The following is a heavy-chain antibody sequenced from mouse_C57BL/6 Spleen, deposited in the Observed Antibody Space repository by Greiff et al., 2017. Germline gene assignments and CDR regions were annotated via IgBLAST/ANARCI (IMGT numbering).Heavy chain of an antibody. CDR2: IYPGSGST. V-gene: IGHV1-55*01. Sequence: QVQLQQSGAELVKPGASVKMSCKASGYTFTSYWITWVKQRPGQGLEWIGDIYPGSGSTNYNEKFKSKATLTVDTSSSTAYMQLSSLTSEDSAVYYCARAPYDGSISGYFDVWGTGTTVTVSS. J-gene: IGHJ1*03. D-gene: IGHD1-1*01. CDR1: GYTFTSYW. CDR3: ARAPYDGSISGYFDV.